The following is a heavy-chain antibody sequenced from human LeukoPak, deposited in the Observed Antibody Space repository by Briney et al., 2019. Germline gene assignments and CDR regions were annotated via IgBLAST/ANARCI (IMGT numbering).Heavy chain of an antibody. CDR2: IYYSGST. CDR3: VRRWTYYYQSSEPYFDY. D-gene: IGHD3-22*01. CDR1: GGSISSSSYY. J-gene: IGHJ4*02. Sequence: SETLSLTCTVSGGSISSSSYYWGWLRQPPGKGLEWIGGIYYSGSTYYNPSLKSRVTISVDTSKNQFSLKLSSLTAADTGVYYCVRRWTYYYQSSEPYFDYWGQGTLVTVSS. V-gene: IGHV4-39*01.